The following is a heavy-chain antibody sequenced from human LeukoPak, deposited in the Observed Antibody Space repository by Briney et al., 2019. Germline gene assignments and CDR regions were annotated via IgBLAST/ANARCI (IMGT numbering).Heavy chain of an antibody. CDR1: GFTFSSYG. D-gene: IGHD1-26*01. CDR2: IRYDGSNK. Sequence: GGSLRLSCAASGFTFSSYGMHWVRQAPGKGLEWVAFIRYDGSNKYYADSVKGRFTISRDNSKNTLYLQMNSLRAEDTAVYYCARDGGTGIVGASGGMDVWGQGTTVTVSS. J-gene: IGHJ6*02. V-gene: IGHV3-30*02. CDR3: ARDGGTGIVGASGGMDV.